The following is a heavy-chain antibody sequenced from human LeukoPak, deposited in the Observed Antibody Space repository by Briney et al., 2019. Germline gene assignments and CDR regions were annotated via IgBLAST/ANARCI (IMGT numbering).Heavy chain of an antibody. V-gene: IGHV4-39*07. CDR2: INHSGST. CDR1: GGSISSGGYY. D-gene: IGHD4-11*01. CDR3: ARGATVTTQIDY. Sequence: SETLSLTCTVSGGSISSGGYYWSWIRQPPGKGLEWIGEINHSGSTNYNPSLKSRVTISVDTSKNQFSLKLSSVTAADTAVYYCARGATVTTQIDYWGQGTLVTVSS. J-gene: IGHJ4*02.